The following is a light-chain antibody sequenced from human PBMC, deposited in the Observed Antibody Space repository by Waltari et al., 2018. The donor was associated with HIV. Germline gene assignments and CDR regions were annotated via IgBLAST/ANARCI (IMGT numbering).Light chain of an antibody. J-gene: IGKJ1*01. CDR3: QQYASSPVT. V-gene: IGKV3-20*01. Sequence: SPDILSLSPGDRVSLSCRANESIGNSHLAWYQQKPGQSPRLLIYGAATRARGVPERFSGSGSGTAFTLAISRLEPDDFAVYYCQQYASSPVTFGQGARV. CDR1: ESIGNSH. CDR2: GAA.